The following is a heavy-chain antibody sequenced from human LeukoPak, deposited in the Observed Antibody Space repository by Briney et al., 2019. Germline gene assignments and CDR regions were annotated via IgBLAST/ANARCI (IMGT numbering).Heavy chain of an antibody. CDR1: GYSITNYA. Sequence: ASVKVSCKASGYSITNYAILWVRQAPGQGLEWMGWINTNTEKSTYAPGFTGRYVFSLDSSVNTAYLQISSLKAEDTALYYCATGGGYRFAYWGQGTLVTVSS. V-gene: IGHV7-4-1*02. CDR3: ATGGGYRFAY. D-gene: IGHD6-25*01. J-gene: IGHJ4*02. CDR2: INTNTEKS.